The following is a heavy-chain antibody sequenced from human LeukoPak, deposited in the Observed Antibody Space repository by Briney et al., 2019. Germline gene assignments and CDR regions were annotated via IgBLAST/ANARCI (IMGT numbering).Heavy chain of an antibody. J-gene: IGHJ4*02. CDR3: ARDPPAPYSGYDWNFDY. CDR1: GFTFSSYA. D-gene: IGHD5-12*01. CDR2: ISSSSSYI. V-gene: IGHV3-21*01. Sequence: GGSLRLSCAASGFTFSSYAMHWVRQAPGKGLEWVSSISSSSSYIYYADSVKGRFTISRDNAKNSLYLQMNSLRAEDTAVYYCARDPPAPYSGYDWNFDYWGQGTLVTVSS.